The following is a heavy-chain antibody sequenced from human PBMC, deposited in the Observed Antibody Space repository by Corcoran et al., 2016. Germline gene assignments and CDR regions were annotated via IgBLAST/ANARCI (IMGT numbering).Heavy chain of an antibody. J-gene: IGHJ5*02. CDR3: ARVYDSSGYYYSWFDP. D-gene: IGHD3-22*01. CDR1: GGTFSSYA. Sequence: QVQLVQSGAEVKKPGSSVKVSCKASGGTFSSYAISWVRQAPGQGLEWMGGIIPIFGTANYAQKFQGRVTITADESTSKAYMELRSLRSEDTAVYYCARVYDSSGYYYSWFDPWGQGTLVTVSA. CDR2: IIPIFGTA. V-gene: IGHV1-69*01.